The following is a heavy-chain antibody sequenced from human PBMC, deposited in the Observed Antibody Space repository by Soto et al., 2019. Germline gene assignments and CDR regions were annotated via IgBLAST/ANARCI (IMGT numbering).Heavy chain of an antibody. J-gene: IGHJ4*02. V-gene: IGHV4-30-4*01. Sequence: QVQLQESGPGLVQPSQTLSLTCTVSGGSISSGDYYWSWIRQPPGKGLEWIGYIYYSGSTYYNPSLKSRITMSVDTSKNQFSLNLSSVTAADTAVYYCAREDRRSTSCSYSTGSYYFDHWGQGTLVTLSS. CDR2: IYYSGST. CDR3: AREDRRSTSCSYSTGSYYFDH. CDR1: GGSISSGDYY. D-gene: IGHD2-2*01.